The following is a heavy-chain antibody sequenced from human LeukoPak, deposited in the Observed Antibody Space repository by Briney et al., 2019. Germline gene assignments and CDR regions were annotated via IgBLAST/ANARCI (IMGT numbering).Heavy chain of an antibody. J-gene: IGHJ6*03. CDR2: INPNSGGT. V-gene: IGHV1-2*02. CDR1: GYTFTGYY. CDR3: ARDPNYYDSSGYPYYYYYMDV. Sequence: ASVKVSCKASGYTFTGYYMHWARQAPGQGLEWMGWINPNSGGTNYAQKFQGRVTMTRDTSISTAYMELSRLRSDDTAVYYCARDPNYYDSSGYPYYYYYMDVWGKGTTVTISS. D-gene: IGHD3-22*01.